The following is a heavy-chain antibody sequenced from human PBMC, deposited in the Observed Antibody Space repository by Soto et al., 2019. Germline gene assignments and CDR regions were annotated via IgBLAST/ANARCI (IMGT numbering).Heavy chain of an antibody. D-gene: IGHD6-13*01. CDR1: GYTFTRYG. J-gene: IGHJ4*02. Sequence: ASVKGSCKASGYTFTRYGVSWVRQAPGQGLEWMGWISAYNGNTNYAQKLQGRVTMTTDTSTSTAHMELRSLRSDDTAVYYCARSQYSSSWYGIHYWGQGTLVTVSS. CDR3: ARSQYSSSWYGIHY. CDR2: ISAYNGNT. V-gene: IGHV1-18*01.